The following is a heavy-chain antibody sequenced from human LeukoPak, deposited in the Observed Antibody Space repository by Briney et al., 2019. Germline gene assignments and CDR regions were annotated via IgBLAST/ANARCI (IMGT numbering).Heavy chain of an antibody. J-gene: IGHJ6*03. CDR2: INYSGTT. CDR1: GGSISSYH. V-gene: IGHV4-59*01. CDR3: ARVRTAAAGPIAYYYYYMDV. Sequence: SETLSITCNVSGGSISSYHWSRIRQTPGRGLEWIGYINYSGTTNYRPSLKSRVTMSVDTSKNQLSLKLSSVTAADTAVYYCARVRTAAAGPIAYYYYYMDVWGKGTTVAISS. D-gene: IGHD6-13*01.